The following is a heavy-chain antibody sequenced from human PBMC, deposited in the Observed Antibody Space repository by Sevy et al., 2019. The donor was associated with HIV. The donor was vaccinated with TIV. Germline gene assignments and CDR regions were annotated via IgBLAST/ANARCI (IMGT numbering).Heavy chain of an antibody. J-gene: IGHJ1*01. V-gene: IGHV1-18*01. CDR2: INTNNGNA. CDR1: GYTFTSNG. D-gene: IGHD2-15*01. Sequence: ASVKVSCRASGYTFTSNGIAWVRQAPGQGLEWMGWINTNNGNANYAQKYQGRVTMTTDTSTSTGYMELRGLGSDDTAMYYCARDRGYCSGGSCYIQQWGQGTLVTVSS. CDR3: ARDRGYCSGGSCYIQQ.